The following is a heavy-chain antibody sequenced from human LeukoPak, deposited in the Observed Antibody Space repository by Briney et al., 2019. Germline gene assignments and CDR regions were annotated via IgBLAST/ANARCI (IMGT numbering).Heavy chain of an antibody. CDR2: IIPILGIA. D-gene: IGHD3-10*01. Sequence: SVKVSCKASGGTFSSYAISWVRQAPGQGLEWMGRIIPILGIANYAQKFQGRVTITAYKSTSTAYMELSSLRSEDTAVYYCARADYGSGSYYMNYWGQGTLVTVSS. J-gene: IGHJ4*02. CDR1: GGTFSSYA. V-gene: IGHV1-69*04. CDR3: ARADYGSGSYYMNY.